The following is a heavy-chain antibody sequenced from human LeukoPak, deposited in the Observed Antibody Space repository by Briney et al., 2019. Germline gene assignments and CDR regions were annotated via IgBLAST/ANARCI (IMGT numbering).Heavy chain of an antibody. CDR1: GFTFDDYA. CDR2: ISGDGGST. Sequence: GGSLRLSCAASGFTFDDYAMHWVRQAPGKGLEWVPLISGDGGSTYYADSVKGRFTISRDNSKNSLYLQMNSLRTEDTALYYCAKGQFTMIRDYFDYWGQGTLVTVSS. J-gene: IGHJ4*02. V-gene: IGHV3-43*02. D-gene: IGHD3-22*01. CDR3: AKGQFTMIRDYFDY.